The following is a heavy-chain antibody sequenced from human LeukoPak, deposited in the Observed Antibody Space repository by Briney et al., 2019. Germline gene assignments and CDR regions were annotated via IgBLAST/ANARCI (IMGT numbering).Heavy chain of an antibody. D-gene: IGHD2-15*01. J-gene: IGHJ4*02. V-gene: IGHV5-10-1*01. CDR3: ARRLQQHFDY. Sequence: PGESLRISCKGSGYSFTSYWISWVRQMPGKGREWMGRIDPSDSYNNYSPSFQGHVTISVDKSISTAYLQWSSLKASDTAMYYCARRLQQHFDYWGQGTLVTVSS. CDR2: IDPSDSYN. CDR1: GYSFTSYW.